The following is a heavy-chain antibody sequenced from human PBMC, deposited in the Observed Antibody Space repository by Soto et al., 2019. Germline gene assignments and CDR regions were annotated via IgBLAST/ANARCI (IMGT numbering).Heavy chain of an antibody. V-gene: IGHV3-15*07. J-gene: IGHJ4*02. CDR1: GFTFSNAW. D-gene: IGHD6-6*01. Sequence: EVQLVESGGGLVKPGGSLRLSCAASGFTFSNAWMNWVRQAPGKGLEWVGRIKSKTDGGTTDYAAPVKGRFTISRDDSKHTLYLQMNSLKTEDTAVYYCTTYPPPIAPRGSVDYWGQGTLVTVSS. CDR2: IKSKTDGGTT. CDR3: TTYPPPIAPRGSVDY.